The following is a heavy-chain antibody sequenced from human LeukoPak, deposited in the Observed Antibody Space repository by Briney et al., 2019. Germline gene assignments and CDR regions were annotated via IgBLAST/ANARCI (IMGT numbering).Heavy chain of an antibody. V-gene: IGHV1-69*04. Sequence: ASVKVSCKASGGTFSSYAISWVRQAPGQGLEWMGRIIPILGIANYAQKFQGRVTITADKSTSTAYMELSSLRSEDTAVYYCATNDYGDYYFDYWGQGTLVTVSS. J-gene: IGHJ4*02. CDR3: ATNDYGDYYFDY. D-gene: IGHD4-17*01. CDR1: GGTFSSYA. CDR2: IIPILGIA.